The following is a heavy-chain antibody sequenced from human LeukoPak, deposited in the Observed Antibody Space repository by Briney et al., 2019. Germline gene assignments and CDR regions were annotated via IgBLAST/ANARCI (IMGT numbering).Heavy chain of an antibody. D-gene: IGHD3-22*01. J-gene: IGHJ4*02. CDR2: IYPGDSDT. Sequence: GEPLKISYKGSGYSFTSYWIGWLRQLPGKGLEWMGIIYPGDSDTRYSPSFQGQVTISADKSISTAYLQWSSLKASDTAMYYCARPSITMIVEDEIYFDYRGQGTLVTVSS. CDR3: ARPSITMIVEDEIYFDY. CDR1: GYSFTSYW. V-gene: IGHV5-51*01.